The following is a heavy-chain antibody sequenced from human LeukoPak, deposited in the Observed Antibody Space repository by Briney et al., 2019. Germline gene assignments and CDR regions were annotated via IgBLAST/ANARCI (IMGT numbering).Heavy chain of an antibody. CDR2: LNSDGSFI. J-gene: IGHJ4*02. Sequence: PGGSLRLSCTASEITFSSYWMHWVRQVPGKGLVWVSRLNSDGSFINYADSVKGRFTISRDNAKNTVYLQMHSLRAEDTAVYYCARAVSGSGSNWGQGTLVTVSS. V-gene: IGHV3-74*01. CDR1: EITFSSYW. CDR3: ARAVSGSGSN. D-gene: IGHD3-10*01.